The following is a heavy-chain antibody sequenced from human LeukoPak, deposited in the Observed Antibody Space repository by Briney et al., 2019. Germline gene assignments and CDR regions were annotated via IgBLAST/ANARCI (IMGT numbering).Heavy chain of an antibody. CDR3: ARGGSNWYYFDY. D-gene: IGHD6-13*01. J-gene: IGHJ4*02. Sequence: PGGSLRLSCAASGFTFSFYGMHWVRQAPGKGLEWLEFISNDGTTKYYADVVKGRFTISRDNSKNTLYLQMNSLRAEDTAVYYCARGGSNWYYFDYWGQGALVTVSS. CDR1: GFTFSFYG. CDR2: ISNDGTTK. V-gene: IGHV3-30*03.